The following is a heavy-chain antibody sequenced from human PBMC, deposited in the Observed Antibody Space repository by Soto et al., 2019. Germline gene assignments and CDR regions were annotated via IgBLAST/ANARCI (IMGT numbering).Heavy chain of an antibody. CDR3: AKMLRDKGQLCGMDV. J-gene: IGHJ6*02. CDR1: GFTFSNSA. D-gene: IGHD6-6*01. Sequence: HPGGSLRLSCAASGFTFSNSAMRWVRRAPGKGLEWVSAISGPGGTTYYADSVKGRFTISRDNSKNTLYLQMNSLRAEDTAVYYCAKMLRDKGQLCGMDVWGQGTTVTVSS. V-gene: IGHV3-23*01. CDR2: ISGPGGTT.